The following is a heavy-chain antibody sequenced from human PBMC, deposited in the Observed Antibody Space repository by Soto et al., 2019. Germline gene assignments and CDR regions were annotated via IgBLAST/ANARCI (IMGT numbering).Heavy chain of an antibody. CDR3: ARDRYHYDSSGYPDAFDI. V-gene: IGHV1-2*04. J-gene: IGHJ3*02. Sequence: QVQLVQSGAEVKKPGASVKVSCKASGYTFTGYYMHWVRQAPGQGLEWMGWINPNSGGTNYAQKFQGWVTMTRDTSISTAYMELSRLRSDDTAVYYCARDRYHYDSSGYPDAFDIWGQGTMVTVSS. CDR1: GYTFTGYY. D-gene: IGHD3-22*01. CDR2: INPNSGGT.